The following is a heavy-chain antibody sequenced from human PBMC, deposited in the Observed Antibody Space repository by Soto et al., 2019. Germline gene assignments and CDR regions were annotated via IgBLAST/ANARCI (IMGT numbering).Heavy chain of an antibody. Sequence: QVELVESGGGVVQPGRSLRLFCAASGFPFSSYGMHWVRQAPGKGLEWVAVISYDGSNQYYADSVKGRFTISRDNSKNTLYLEVNSLRPEDTAVYFCAKSRMVSSGYEGDSWVQGTLVTVSS. J-gene: IGHJ4*02. D-gene: IGHD6-13*01. V-gene: IGHV3-30*18. CDR2: ISYDGSNQ. CDR3: AKSRMVSSGYEGDS. CDR1: GFPFSSYG.